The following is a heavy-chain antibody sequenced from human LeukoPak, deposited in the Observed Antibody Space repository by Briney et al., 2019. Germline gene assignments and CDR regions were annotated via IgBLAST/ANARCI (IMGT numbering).Heavy chain of an antibody. Sequence: GASMKVSCKASGYTFTRYGISWVRQAPGQGLEWMGWISAYNGNTNYAQKLQGRVTMTTDTSTSTAYMELRSLRSDDTAVYYCARGPPGKAARTPGGGYNWFDPWGQGTLVTVSS. CDR1: GYTFTRYG. CDR2: ISAYNGNT. CDR3: ARGPPGKAARTPGGGYNWFDP. D-gene: IGHD6-6*01. V-gene: IGHV1-18*01. J-gene: IGHJ5*02.